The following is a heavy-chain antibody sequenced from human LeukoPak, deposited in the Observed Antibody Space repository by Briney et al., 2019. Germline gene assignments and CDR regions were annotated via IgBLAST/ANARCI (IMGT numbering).Heavy chain of an antibody. CDR2: IYYSGST. D-gene: IGHD6-6*01. Sequence: PSETLSLTCTVSGGSISSSNYYWGWIRQPPGKGLEWIGSIYYSGSTYYNPSLKSRVTISVDTSKNQFSLKLSSVTAADTAVYYCARDAAESSSGAFDIWGQGTMVTVSS. CDR3: ARDAAESSSGAFDI. V-gene: IGHV4-39*07. CDR1: GGSISSSNYY. J-gene: IGHJ3*02.